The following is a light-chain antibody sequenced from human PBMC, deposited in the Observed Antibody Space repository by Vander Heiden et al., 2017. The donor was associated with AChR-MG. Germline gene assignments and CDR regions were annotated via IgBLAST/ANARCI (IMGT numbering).Light chain of an antibody. CDR2: WAS. CDR3: QQYYNFPLT. Sequence: DIVMTPSPASLAVSLGARATINCTSRQSFLHSSDKKNYLTWYQQKPGQPPQLLMYWASTRESGVPDRFSGSGSGTEFTLTITSLQAGDVAVYYCQQYYNFPLTFGGGTKVEIK. V-gene: IGKV4-1*01. J-gene: IGKJ4*01. CDR1: QSFLHSSDKKNY.